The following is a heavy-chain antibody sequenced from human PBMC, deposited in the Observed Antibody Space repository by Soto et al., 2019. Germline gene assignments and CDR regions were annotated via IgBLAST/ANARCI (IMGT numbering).Heavy chain of an antibody. D-gene: IGHD6-13*01. CDR3: ARERTRGIAAAGLQDY. V-gene: IGHV3-48*03. J-gene: IGHJ4*02. CDR2: ISSSGSTI. CDR1: GFTFSSYE. Sequence: GGSLRLSCAASGFTFSSYEMNWVRQAPGKGLEWVSYISSSGSTIYYADSVKGRFTISRDNAKNSLYLQMNSLRAEDTAVYYCARERTRGIAAAGLQDYWGQGTLVTVSS.